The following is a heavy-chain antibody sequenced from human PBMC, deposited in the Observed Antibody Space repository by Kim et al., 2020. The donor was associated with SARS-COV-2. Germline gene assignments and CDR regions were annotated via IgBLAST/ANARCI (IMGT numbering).Heavy chain of an antibody. CDR3: AREFTMYAFDI. D-gene: IGHD3-10*02. CDR2: T. Sequence: TNSNPSRKSRVTISVVTSKNQFARKLSSVTAADTAVYYWAREFTMYAFDIWGQGTMVTVSS. J-gene: IGHJ3*02. V-gene: IGHV4-59*01.